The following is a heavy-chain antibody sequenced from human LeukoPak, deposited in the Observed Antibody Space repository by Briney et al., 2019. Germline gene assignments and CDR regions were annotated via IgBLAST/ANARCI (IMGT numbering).Heavy chain of an antibody. CDR2: ISYDGSNK. Sequence: PGGSLRLSCAASGFTFSSYGMHWVRQAPGKGLEWVAVISYDGSNKYYADSVKGRFTISRDNSKNTLYLQMNSLRAEDTAVYYCAKTEYSSPDYWGQGTLVTVSS. CDR1: GFTFSSYG. CDR3: AKTEYSSPDY. V-gene: IGHV3-30*18. D-gene: IGHD6-6*01. J-gene: IGHJ4*02.